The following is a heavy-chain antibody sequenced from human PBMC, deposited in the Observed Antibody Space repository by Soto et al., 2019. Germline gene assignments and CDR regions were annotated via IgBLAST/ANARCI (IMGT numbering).Heavy chain of an antibody. CDR2: IVVGSGNT. Sequence: ASVKVSCKASGFTFTSSAMQWVRQARGQRLEWKRWIVVGSGNTNYAQKFQERVTITRDMSTSTAYMELSSLRSEDTVVYYCAAAQDYDILTGYSLFDYWGQGTLVTVSS. J-gene: IGHJ4*02. CDR3: AAAQDYDILTGYSLFDY. CDR1: GFTFTSSA. D-gene: IGHD3-9*01. V-gene: IGHV1-58*02.